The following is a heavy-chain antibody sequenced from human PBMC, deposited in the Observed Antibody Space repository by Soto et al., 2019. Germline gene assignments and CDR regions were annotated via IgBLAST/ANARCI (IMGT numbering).Heavy chain of an antibody. CDR2: IYSDGSST. J-gene: IGHJ4*02. CDR3: ARDPGGYNNATGYYFDY. Sequence: GGSLRLSCAASGFTFSSYWMHWVRQAPGKGLVWVSRIYSDGSSTTYADSVKGRFTISRDNAKNTLYLQMNSLRAEDTAVYYCARDPGGYNNATGYYFDYWGQGTLVTVSS. V-gene: IGHV3-74*01. D-gene: IGHD5-18*01. CDR1: GFTFSSYW.